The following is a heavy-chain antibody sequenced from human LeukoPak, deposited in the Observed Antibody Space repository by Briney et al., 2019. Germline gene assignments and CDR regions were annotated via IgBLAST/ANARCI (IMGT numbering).Heavy chain of an antibody. J-gene: IGHJ4*02. D-gene: IGHD6-13*01. CDR3: ARAYSSSWYRSNL. V-gene: IGHV4-59*01. CDR1: GGSISSYY. CDR2: ICYSGST. Sequence: SETLSLTCTVSGGSISSYYWSWIRRPPGKGLEWIGYICYSGSTNYNPSLKSRVTISVDTSKNQFSLKLSSVTAADTAVYYCARAYSSSWYRSNLWGQGTLVTVSS.